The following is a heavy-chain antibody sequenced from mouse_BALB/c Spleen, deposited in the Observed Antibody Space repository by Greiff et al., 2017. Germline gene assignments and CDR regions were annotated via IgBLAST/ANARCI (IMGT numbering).Heavy chain of an antibody. V-gene: IGHV1-4*01. D-gene: IGHD2-2*01. CDR2: INPSSGYT. CDR1: GYTFTSYT. CDR3: ARWRGYGYVHFDY. Sequence: VQLQQSGAELARPGASVKMSCKASGYTFTSYTMHWVKQRLGQGLEWIGYINPSSGYTNYNQKFKDKATLTADKSSSTAYMQLSSLTSEDSAVYYCARWRGYGYVHFDYWGQGTTLTVSS. J-gene: IGHJ2*01.